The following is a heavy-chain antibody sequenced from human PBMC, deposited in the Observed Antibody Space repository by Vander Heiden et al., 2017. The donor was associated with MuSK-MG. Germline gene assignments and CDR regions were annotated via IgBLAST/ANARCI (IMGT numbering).Heavy chain of an antibody. J-gene: IGHJ3*02. V-gene: IGHV3-33*06. CDR3: AKDYDSGAFDI. Sequence: QVQLVESGGGVVQPARSLRLSCAASGFTFSSYGMHWVRQAPGKGLEWVAVIWYDGSNKYYADSVKGRFTISRDNSKNTLYLQMNSLRAEDTAVYYCAKDYDSGAFDIWGQGTMVTVSS. CDR2: IWYDGSNK. D-gene: IGHD3-22*01. CDR1: GFTFSSYG.